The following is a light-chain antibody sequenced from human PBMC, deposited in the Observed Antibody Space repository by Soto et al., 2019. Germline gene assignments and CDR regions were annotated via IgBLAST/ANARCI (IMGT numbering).Light chain of an antibody. CDR3: CSYAGSSTSYV. CDR2: EGS. Sequence: QSALTQPASVSGSPGQSITISCTGTSSDVGSYNLVSWYQQHPGKAPKLMIYEGSKRPSGVSNRFSGSKSGNTASLTISGLQAEDEADYYGCSYAGSSTSYVFGTGTKVTVL. V-gene: IGLV2-23*01. J-gene: IGLJ1*01. CDR1: SSDVGSYNL.